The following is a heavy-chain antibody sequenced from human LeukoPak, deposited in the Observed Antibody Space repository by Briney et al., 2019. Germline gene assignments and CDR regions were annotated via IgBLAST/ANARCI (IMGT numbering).Heavy chain of an antibody. V-gene: IGHV3-33*01. Sequence: GVSLRLFCAASGFSFSSYGMHWVRQAPGKGLEWVAVIWYDGSYKYYADSVKGRFTISRDISKNTVYLQMNSLRAEDTALYYCARSLERDYHGSGTYYMNNWFDPWGQGTLVTVSS. J-gene: IGHJ5*02. CDR1: GFSFSSYG. CDR3: ARSLERDYHGSGTYYMNNWFDP. CDR2: IWYDGSYK. D-gene: IGHD3-10*01.